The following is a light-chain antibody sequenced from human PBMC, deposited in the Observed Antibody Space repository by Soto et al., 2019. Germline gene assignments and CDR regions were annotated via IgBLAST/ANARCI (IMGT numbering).Light chain of an antibody. CDR2: LNSDGSH. CDR1: SGHSSYA. CDR3: QIWGTGIHV. V-gene: IGLV4-69*01. Sequence: QLVLTQSPSASASLGASVKLTCTLSSGHSSYAIAWHQQQPEKGPRYLMKLNSDGSHSKGDGIPDRFSGSSSGAERYLVISSLQSEDEADYDCQIWGTGIHVFGTGTKVTVL. J-gene: IGLJ1*01.